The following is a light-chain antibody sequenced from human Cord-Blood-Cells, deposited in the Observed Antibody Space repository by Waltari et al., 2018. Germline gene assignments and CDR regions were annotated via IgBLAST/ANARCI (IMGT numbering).Light chain of an antibody. CDR3: CSYAGSYTFVV. Sequence: GTSSDVGGYNYVSWYQQHPGKAPKLMIYDVSKRPSGVPDRFSGSKSGNTASLTISGLQAEDEADYYCCSYAGSYTFVVFGGGTKLTVL. V-gene: IGLV2-11*01. CDR2: DVS. CDR1: SSDVGGYNY. J-gene: IGLJ2*01.